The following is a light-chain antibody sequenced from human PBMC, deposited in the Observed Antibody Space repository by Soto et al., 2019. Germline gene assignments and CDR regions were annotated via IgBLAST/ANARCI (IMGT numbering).Light chain of an antibody. CDR1: QSVSSAY. J-gene: IGKJ3*01. Sequence: EIVLTQSPDILSLSPGERATLSCRASQSVSSAYLAWFQQKPGQTPGLLISGASSRATGIPERFSGSGSGTDFTLTISRLEPEDFAVYWCQLYGSSPLFTFGPGTKVDIK. CDR3: QLYGSSPLFT. V-gene: IGKV3-20*01. CDR2: GAS.